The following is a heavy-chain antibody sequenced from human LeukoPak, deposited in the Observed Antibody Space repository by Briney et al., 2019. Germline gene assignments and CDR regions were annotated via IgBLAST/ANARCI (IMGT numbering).Heavy chain of an antibody. D-gene: IGHD3-3*01. CDR3: ATDLLDYEFWRGYYPKYYFDD. Sequence: SETLSLTCAVYGGSFSGYYWSWIRQPPGKGLEWIGEINHSGSTNYNLSLKSRVTISVDTSKNQFSLKLSSVTAADTAVYYCATDLLDYEFWRGYYPKYYFDDWGQGTLVTISS. J-gene: IGHJ4*02. CDR1: GGSFSGYY. V-gene: IGHV4-34*01. CDR2: INHSGST.